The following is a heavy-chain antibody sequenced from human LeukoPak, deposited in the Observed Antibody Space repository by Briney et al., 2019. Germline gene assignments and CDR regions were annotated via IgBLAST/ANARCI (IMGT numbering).Heavy chain of an antibody. D-gene: IGHD6-19*01. CDR3: ARDRGAVAGQYFDY. J-gene: IGHJ4*02. CDR2: ISSSGGRQ. CDR1: GFTFSGYY. Sequence: GGSLRLSCAASGFTFSGYYMSWIRQAPGKGPEWISYISSSGGRQYYADSVKGRFSISRDNAKNSLFLQMDSLRAEDTAVYYCARDRGAVAGQYFDYWGQGTLVTVSS. V-gene: IGHV3-11*01.